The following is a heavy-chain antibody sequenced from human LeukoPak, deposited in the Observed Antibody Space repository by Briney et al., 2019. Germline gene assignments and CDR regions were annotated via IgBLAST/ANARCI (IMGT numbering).Heavy chain of an antibody. Sequence: SGTLSLTCAVSGGSISSSNWWSWVRQPPGKGLEWIGEIYHSGSTNYNPSLKGRVTISVDKSKNQFSLKLSSVTAADTAVYYCARSGSGSYFRFRNWFDPWGQGTLVTVSS. J-gene: IGHJ5*02. CDR2: IYHSGST. CDR1: GGSISSSNW. V-gene: IGHV4-4*02. D-gene: IGHD1-26*01. CDR3: ARSGSGSYFRFRNWFDP.